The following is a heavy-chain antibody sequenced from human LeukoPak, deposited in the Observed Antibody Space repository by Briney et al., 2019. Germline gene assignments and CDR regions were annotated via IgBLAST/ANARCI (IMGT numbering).Heavy chain of an antibody. D-gene: IGHD3-9*01. CDR3: ASKDTFYDFLTGYYLDY. V-gene: IGHV4-39*01. J-gene: IGHJ4*02. CDR2: IHFSRST. CDR1: GRSIVTTADD. Sequence: PSETLSLTRSIAGRSIVTTADDSAWVRQPPGKGLEWIGTIHFSRSTYYNPSLKSRVTTSVDTSKNQFSLKLSSVSAAHTAVYYCASKDTFYDFLTGYYLDYWGQGTLVTVSS.